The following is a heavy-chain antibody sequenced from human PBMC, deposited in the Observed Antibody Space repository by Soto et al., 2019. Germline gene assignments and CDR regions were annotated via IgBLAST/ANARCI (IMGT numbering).Heavy chain of an antibody. CDR3: ENHDRGDYMAS. Sequence: EVQVLESGGDLVQPGGSLRLSCVASGFTFSHYAMSWVRQAPGKGLEWGSTISGTGTCTYYADFVKRRFTISRDKSKNSLDVQMNSLTAEDMAVYYCENHDRGDYMASWGQGTLVTVSS. CDR1: GFTFSHYA. J-gene: IGHJ4*02. D-gene: IGHD3-16*01. CDR2: ISGTGTCT. V-gene: IGHV3-23*01.